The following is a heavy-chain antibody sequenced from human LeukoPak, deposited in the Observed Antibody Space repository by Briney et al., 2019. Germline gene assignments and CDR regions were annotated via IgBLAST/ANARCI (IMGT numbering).Heavy chain of an antibody. D-gene: IGHD1-26*01. CDR1: GYTFTDYP. CDR2: FNPYSGAT. CDR3: ARGAKVGATFDY. V-gene: IGHV1-2*02. J-gene: IGHJ4*02. Sequence: ASVKVSCKASGYTFTDYPMYWVRQAPGHGLQWMGVFNPYSGATNYARNFQGRVTITLDTSITTAYMELIRLRVDDTAIYFCARGAKVGATFDYWGQGTLLTVSS.